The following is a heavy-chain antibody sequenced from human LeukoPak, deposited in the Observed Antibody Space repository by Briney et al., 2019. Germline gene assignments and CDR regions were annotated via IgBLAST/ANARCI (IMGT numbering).Heavy chain of an antibody. D-gene: IGHD2-21*02. J-gene: IGHJ4*02. Sequence: PGGSLRLSCAASGFTFSSYGMHWVRQAPGKGLEWVAFIRYDGSNKYYADSVKGRFTITRDNSKNTLYLQMNGLRAEDTAVYYCAKEQHIVVVTALGNWGQGTLVTVSS. CDR1: GFTFSSYG. CDR3: AKEQHIVVVTALGN. V-gene: IGHV3-30*02. CDR2: IRYDGSNK.